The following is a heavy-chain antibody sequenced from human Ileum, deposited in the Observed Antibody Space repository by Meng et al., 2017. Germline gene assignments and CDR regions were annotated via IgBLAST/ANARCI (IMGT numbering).Heavy chain of an antibody. V-gene: IGHV4-30-4*01. CDR3: ARDGRYVFYKWFNP. CDR2: ISDGGTT. J-gene: IGHJ5*02. CDR1: GGPINTGYSS. Sequence: QLHLQVSCHRLVKPSQNLSLTGTVSGGPINTGYSSWSWIRQTPWKGLEWMGYISDGGTTSYNPSLKSRLTISIDTSKSRFSLRLGSVTAADTAGYYCARDGRYVFYKWFNPWGQGTLVTVSS. D-gene: IGHD5-12*01.